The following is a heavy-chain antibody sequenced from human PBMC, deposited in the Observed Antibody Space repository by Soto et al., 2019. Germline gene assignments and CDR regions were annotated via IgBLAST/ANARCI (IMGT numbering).Heavy chain of an antibody. CDR2: IWYDGSNK. V-gene: IGHV3-33*01. J-gene: IGHJ6*02. CDR1: VFTFSSYG. CDR3: ARDPEIAARTGYYYYYGMDV. Sequence: PVGSLRLSCASSVFTFSSYGMHCVRQSPGKWLEWVAVIWYDGSNKYYADSVKGRFTISRDNSKNTLYLQMNSLRAEDTAVYYCARDPEIAARTGYYYYYGMDVWGQGTTVTVSS. D-gene: IGHD6-6*01.